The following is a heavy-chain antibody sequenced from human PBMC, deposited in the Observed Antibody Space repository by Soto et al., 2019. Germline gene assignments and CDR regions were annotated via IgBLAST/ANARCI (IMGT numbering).Heavy chain of an antibody. V-gene: IGHV4-39*01. CDR1: VVSISSSSHY. D-gene: IGHD3-22*01. J-gene: IGHJ4*02. Sequence: PSETLSLTCTFSVVSISSSSHYCGWIRQPPWKGLEWIGSIYYSENTYYNPSLKSRVAISVDTSKNQFSLRLSSVTAADTAVYYCARHDYYDSSGYYSHFHYGGQGDRVTVSS. CDR3: ARHDYYDSSGYYSHFHY. CDR2: IYYSENT.